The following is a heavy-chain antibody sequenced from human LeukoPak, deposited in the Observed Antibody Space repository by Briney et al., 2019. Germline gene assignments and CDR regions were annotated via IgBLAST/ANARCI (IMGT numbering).Heavy chain of an antibody. CDR2: INSDGSST. J-gene: IGHJ4*02. D-gene: IGHD3-3*01. CDR1: GFTLSSYW. Sequence: GGSLRLSCAASGFTLSSYWMLWVRQAPGKGLVWVSRINSDGSSTSYADSVKGRFTISRDNAKNTLYLQMNSLRAEDTAVYYCARDAFGVDKSPFWGQGTLVTVSS. V-gene: IGHV3-74*01. CDR3: ARDAFGVDKSPF.